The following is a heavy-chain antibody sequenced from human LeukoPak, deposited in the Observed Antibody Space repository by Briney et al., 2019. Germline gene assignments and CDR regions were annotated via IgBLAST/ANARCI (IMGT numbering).Heavy chain of an antibody. CDR3: ARVYASRTDAFDI. CDR1: GFTFSSYS. CDR2: ISSSSSYI. J-gene: IGHJ3*02. Sequence: GGSLRLSCAASGFTFSSYSMNWVRQAPGKGLEWVSSISSSSSYIYYADSVKGRSTISRDNAKNSLYLQMNSLRAEDTAVYYCARVYASRTDAFDIWGQGTMVTVSS. V-gene: IGHV3-21*01. D-gene: IGHD5/OR15-5a*01.